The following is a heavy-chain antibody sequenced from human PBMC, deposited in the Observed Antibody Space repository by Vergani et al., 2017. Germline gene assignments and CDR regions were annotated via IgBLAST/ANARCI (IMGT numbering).Heavy chain of an antibody. CDR2: IWYDGSNK. D-gene: IGHD2-15*01. Sequence: QVQLVESGGGVVQPGRSLRLSCAASVFTFSSYGMHWVRQALGKGLEWVAVIWYDGSNKYYADSVKGRFTISRDKSKNTLYLQMNSLRAEDTAVYYCARDEGFGGYCSGGSCTTSWYFDLWGRGSLVTVSS. V-gene: IGHV3-33*01. J-gene: IGHJ2*01. CDR3: ARDEGFGGYCSGGSCTTSWYFDL. CDR1: VFTFSSYG.